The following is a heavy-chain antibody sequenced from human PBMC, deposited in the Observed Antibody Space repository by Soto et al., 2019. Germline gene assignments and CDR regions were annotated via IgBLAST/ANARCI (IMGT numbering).Heavy chain of an antibody. CDR2: ISSSGSTI. CDR3: ARHLLTGAYYYYYMDV. Sequence: GGSLRLSCAASGFTFSDYYMSWIRQAPGKGLEWVSYISSSGSTIYYADSVKGRFTISRDNAKNSLYLQMNSLRAEDTAVYYCARHLLTGAYYYYYMDVWGKGTTVTVSS. D-gene: IGHD3-9*01. CDR1: GFTFSDYY. V-gene: IGHV3-11*01. J-gene: IGHJ6*03.